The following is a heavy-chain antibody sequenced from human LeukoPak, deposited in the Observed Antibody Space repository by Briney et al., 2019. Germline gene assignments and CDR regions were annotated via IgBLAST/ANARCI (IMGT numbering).Heavy chain of an antibody. CDR2: IGSKASSYAT. V-gene: IGHV3-73*01. CDR3: TRDSSGYNFDY. D-gene: IGHD3-22*01. Sequence: TGGSLRLSCTASGFTFSGSAMHWVRQASGKGLEWVGRIGSKASSYATAYAASVKGTFTISRDDSKNTAYLQMNSLKTEDTAVYYCTRDSSGYNFDYWGQGTVVTVSS. CDR1: GFTFSGSA. J-gene: IGHJ4*02.